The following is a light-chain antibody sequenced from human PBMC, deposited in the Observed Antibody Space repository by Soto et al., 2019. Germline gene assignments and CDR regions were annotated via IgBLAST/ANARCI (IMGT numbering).Light chain of an antibody. CDR3: QQFKSHPLT. CDR2: DAS. CDR1: QGISSA. V-gene: IGKV1-13*02. J-gene: IGKJ4*01. Sequence: AIQLTQSPSSLSASVGDRVTITCRASQGISSALAWYQQKPGQAPKLLIYDASSLESGVPSRFSGSGSGTDFTLTSSSLQPEDFATYYCQQFKSHPLTFGGGTKVEIK.